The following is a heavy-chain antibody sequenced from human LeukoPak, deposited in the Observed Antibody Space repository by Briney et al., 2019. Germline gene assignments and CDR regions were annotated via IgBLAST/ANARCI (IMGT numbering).Heavy chain of an antibody. CDR1: GGSISSSSYY. CDR2: IYYSGST. D-gene: IGHD1-26*01. V-gene: IGHV4-39*01. CDR3: ARARPLEWELHGPYYYYGMDV. J-gene: IGHJ6*02. Sequence: SETLSLTCTVSGGSISSSSYYWGWIRQPPGKGLEWIGSIYYSGSTYYNPSLKSRVTISVDTSKNQFSLKLSSVTAADTAVYYCARARPLEWELHGPYYYYGMDVWGQGTTVTVSS.